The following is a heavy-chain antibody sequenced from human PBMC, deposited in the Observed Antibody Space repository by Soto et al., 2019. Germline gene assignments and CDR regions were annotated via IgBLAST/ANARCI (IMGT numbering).Heavy chain of an antibody. V-gene: IGHV1-18*01. CDR3: ARLNIFFGVFPWSFDY. J-gene: IGHJ4*02. CDR1: GYTFTSYG. Sequence: ASVKVSCKASGYTFTSYGISWVRQAPGQGLERMGWISAYNGNTNYAQKLQGRVTMTTDTSTSTAYMELRSLRSDDTAVYYCARLNIFFGVFPWSFDYGAKGPRVPVSS. D-gene: IGHD3-3*01. CDR2: ISAYNGNT.